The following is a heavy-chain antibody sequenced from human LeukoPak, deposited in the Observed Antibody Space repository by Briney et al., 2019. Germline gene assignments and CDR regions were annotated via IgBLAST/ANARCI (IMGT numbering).Heavy chain of an antibody. CDR3: ARVTYYYDSSGYYFGYYYYYMDV. J-gene: IGHJ6*03. Sequence: ASVKVSCKASGYTFTSYDINWVRQATGQGLEWMGWMNPNSGNTGYAQKFQGRVTITRNTSISTAYMELSSLRSEDTAVYYCARVTYYYDSSGYYFGYYYYYMDVWGKGTTVTVSS. D-gene: IGHD3-22*01. V-gene: IGHV1-8*03. CDR2: MNPNSGNT. CDR1: GYTFTSYD.